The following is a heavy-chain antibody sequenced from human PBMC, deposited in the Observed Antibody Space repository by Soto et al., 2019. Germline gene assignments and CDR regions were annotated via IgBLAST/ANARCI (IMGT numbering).Heavy chain of an antibody. CDR1: GGTISCYY. J-gene: IGHJ5*02. Sequence: PSGTLSLTCSVSGGTISCYYWTWIRQPAGKGLEWIGRIYSSGNTKYNPSLQSRVTMSLDTSNNQFSLRLTSVTAADTAVYYCARGQRFSDWFDPWVQGTLVTVS. CDR3: ARGQRFSDWFDP. D-gene: IGHD3-3*01. CDR2: IYSSGNT. V-gene: IGHV4-4*07.